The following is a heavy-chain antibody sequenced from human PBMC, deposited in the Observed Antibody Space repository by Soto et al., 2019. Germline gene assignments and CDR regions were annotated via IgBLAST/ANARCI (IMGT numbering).Heavy chain of an antibody. Sequence: GGSLRLSCAASGFTFSNAWMSWVRQAPGKGLEWVGRIKSKTDGGTTDYAAPVKGRFTISRDDSQNTLYPQMNSLKTEDTAVYYCTTASGWPHNWFDPWGQGTLVTVSS. CDR2: IKSKTDGGTT. CDR1: GFTFSNAW. CDR3: TTASGWPHNWFDP. V-gene: IGHV3-15*01. J-gene: IGHJ5*02. D-gene: IGHD6-19*01.